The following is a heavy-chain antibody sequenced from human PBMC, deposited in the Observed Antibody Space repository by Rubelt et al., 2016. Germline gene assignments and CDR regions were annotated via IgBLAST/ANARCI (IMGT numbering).Heavy chain of an antibody. D-gene: IGHD4-11*01. V-gene: IGHV3-74*01. CDR1: GFSFSSFW. Sequence: VQLVESGGGLVQPGGSLRLSCAASGFSFSSFWMHWVRQAPGKGLVWVSRISSDGTNIVYADSVKGRFTISRDNANNTLYLQMNSLGAEDTSVYYCVGRSGVTTPYWGQGTLVIVSS. J-gene: IGHJ4*02. CDR2: ISSDGTNI. CDR3: VGRSGVTTPY.